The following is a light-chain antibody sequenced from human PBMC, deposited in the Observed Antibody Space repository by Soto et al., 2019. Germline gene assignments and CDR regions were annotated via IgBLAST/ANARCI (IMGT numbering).Light chain of an antibody. CDR2: VAS. CDR1: QTVTGNY. V-gene: IGKV3-20*01. J-gene: IGKJ1*01. CDR3: QQYSGSSLT. Sequence: IVLTQSPGTLSLSPGDRATLSCRASQTVTGNYLAWYHQKPGQAPRLLIHVASSRSTGIPDRFSASGTGTDVILTISRLVQADVAAYYCQQYSGSSLTFGQGTKVDIK.